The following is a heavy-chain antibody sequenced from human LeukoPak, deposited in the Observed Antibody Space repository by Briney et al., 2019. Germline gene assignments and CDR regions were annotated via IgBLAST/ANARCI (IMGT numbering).Heavy chain of an antibody. V-gene: IGHV4-59*08. CDR2: IYYSGST. CDR3: ARFGMGRPFDY. CDR1: GGSISSYY. Sequence: SETLSLTCTVSGGSISSYYWSWIRQPPGKGLEWIGYIYYSGSTNYNPSLKSRVTISVDTSKNQFSLKLSSVTAADTAVYYCARFGMGRPFDYWGQGTLVTVSS. D-gene: IGHD3-16*01. J-gene: IGHJ4*02.